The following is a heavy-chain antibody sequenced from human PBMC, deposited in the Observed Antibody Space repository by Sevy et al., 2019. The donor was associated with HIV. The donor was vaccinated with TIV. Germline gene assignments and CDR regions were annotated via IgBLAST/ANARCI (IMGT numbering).Heavy chain of an antibody. Sequence: GGSLRLSCAASGFTFSSYAMHWVRQAPGKGLEWVAVISYDGSNKYYADSVKGRFTISRDNSKNTLYLQMNSLRAEDTAVYYCARALWFGELPHYYGMDVWGQGTTVTVSS. CDR1: GFTFSSYA. V-gene: IGHV3-30*04. CDR3: ARALWFGELPHYYGMDV. D-gene: IGHD3-10*01. CDR2: ISYDGSNK. J-gene: IGHJ6*02.